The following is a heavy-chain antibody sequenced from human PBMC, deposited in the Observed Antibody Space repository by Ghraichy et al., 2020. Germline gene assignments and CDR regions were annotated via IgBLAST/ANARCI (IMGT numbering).Heavy chain of an antibody. D-gene: IGHD1-26*01. CDR2: ISAYNGNT. Sequence: ASVKVSCKASGYTFTSYGISWVRQAPGQGLEWMGWISAYNGNTNYAQKLQGRVTMTTDTSTSTAYMELRSLRSDDTAVYYCARDPVMVGATGYFQHWGQGTLVTVSS. CDR3: ARDPVMVGATGYFQH. J-gene: IGHJ1*01. CDR1: GYTFTSYG. V-gene: IGHV1-18*04.